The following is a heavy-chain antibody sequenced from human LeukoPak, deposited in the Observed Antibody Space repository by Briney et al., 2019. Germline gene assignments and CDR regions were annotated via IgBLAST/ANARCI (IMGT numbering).Heavy chain of an antibody. V-gene: IGHV3-9*01. Sequence: GGSLRLSCVASGFTFDDYAMHWVRQAPGKGLEWVSGISWNSGTKGYADSVKGRFTISRDDAKNSLYLQMNSLRPEDTALYYCAKDLRNYYGSESIVDYWGQGTLVTVSS. CDR2: ISWNSGTK. CDR1: GFTFDDYA. J-gene: IGHJ4*02. CDR3: AKDLRNYYGSESIVDY. D-gene: IGHD3-10*01.